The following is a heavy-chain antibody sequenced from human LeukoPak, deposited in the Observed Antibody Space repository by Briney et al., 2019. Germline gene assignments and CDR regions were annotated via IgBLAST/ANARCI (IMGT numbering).Heavy chain of an antibody. J-gene: IGHJ5*02. CDR2: IIPIFGTA. D-gene: IGHD3-22*01. CDR3: ATRILDYYDSSGYYPISFWFDP. V-gene: IGHV1-69*06. Sequence: SVKVSCKASGGTFSSYAISWVRQAPGQGLEWMGGIIPIFGTANYAQKFQGRVTITADKSTSTAYMELSSLRSEDTAVYYCATRILDYYDSSGYYPISFWFDPWGQGTLVTVSS. CDR1: GGTFSSYA.